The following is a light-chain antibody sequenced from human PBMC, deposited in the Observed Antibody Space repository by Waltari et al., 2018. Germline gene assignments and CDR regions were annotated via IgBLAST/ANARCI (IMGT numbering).Light chain of an antibody. CDR1: SSDVGGYDY. V-gene: IGLV2-11*01. CDR3: CSYAGSYTHVV. CDR2: DVT. J-gene: IGLJ2*01. Sequence: QSALTQPRSVSGSPGQSVTISCTGTSSDVGGYDYVSWYQHHPCKAPKLMICDVTKRPSGVPGRFSGSKSGNTASLTISGLQAEDEADYYCCSYAGSYTHVVFGGGTKLTVL.